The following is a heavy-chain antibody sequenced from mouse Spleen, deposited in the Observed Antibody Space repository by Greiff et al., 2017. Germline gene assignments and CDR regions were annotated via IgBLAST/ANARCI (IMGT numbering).Heavy chain of an antibody. J-gene: IGHJ1*01. V-gene: IGHV5-9-3*01. CDR1: GFTFSSYA. D-gene: IGHD2-1*01. CDR3: ARPPYGNYDYFDV. CDR2: ISSGGGNT. Sequence: EVQLVESGGGLVKLGGSLKLSCAASGFTFSSYAMSWVRQTPEKRLEWVATISSGGGNTYYPDSVKGRFTISRDNAKNTLYLQMSSLKSEDTAMYYCARPPYGNYDYFDVWGAGTTVTVSS.